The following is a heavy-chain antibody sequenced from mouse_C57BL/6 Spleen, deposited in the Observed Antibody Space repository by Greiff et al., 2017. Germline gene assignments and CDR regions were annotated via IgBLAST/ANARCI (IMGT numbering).Heavy chain of an antibody. CDR3: TGVTTVVATKDYAMDY. V-gene: IGHV14-4*01. CDR1: GFNIKDDY. CDR2: IDPENGDT. D-gene: IGHD1-1*01. J-gene: IGHJ4*01. Sequence: VQLQQSGAELVRPGASVKLSCTASGFNIKDDYMHWVKQRPEQGLAWIGWIDPENGDTEYASKFQGKATITADTSSNTAYLQLSSLTSEDTAVYYCTGVTTVVATKDYAMDYWGQGTSVTVSS.